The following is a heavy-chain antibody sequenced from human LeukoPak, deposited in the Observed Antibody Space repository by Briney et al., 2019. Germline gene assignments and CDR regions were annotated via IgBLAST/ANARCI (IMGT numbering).Heavy chain of an antibody. J-gene: IGHJ4*02. CDR1: GFTFSSYW. Sequence: GGSLRLSCAASGFTFSSYWMSWVRQAPGKGLEWVANIKQDGSEKYYVDSVKGRFTISRDNAKNTLYLQMNSLRAEDTAVYYCAKGAPSIWFFDYWGQGTLVTVSS. CDR3: AKGAPSIWFFDY. CDR2: IKQDGSEK. D-gene: IGHD3-10*01. V-gene: IGHV3-7*03.